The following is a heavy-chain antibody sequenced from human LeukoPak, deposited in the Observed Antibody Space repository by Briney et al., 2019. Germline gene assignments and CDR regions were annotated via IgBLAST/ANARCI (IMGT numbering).Heavy chain of an antibody. CDR1: GGTFSSYA. CDR3: ARASEGSNGNSYGMDV. Sequence: GASVKVSCKASGGTFSSYAISWVRQAPGQGLEWMGRIIPVLGIANYAQKFQGRVTITADKSTSTAYMEMSSLRSEDTAVYYCARASEGSNGNSYGMDVWGQGTTVTVSS. CDR2: IIPVLGIA. J-gene: IGHJ6*02. D-gene: IGHD2-8*01. V-gene: IGHV1-69*04.